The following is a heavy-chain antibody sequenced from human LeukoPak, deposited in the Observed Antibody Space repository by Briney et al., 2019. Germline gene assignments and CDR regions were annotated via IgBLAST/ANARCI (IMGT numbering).Heavy chain of an antibody. V-gene: IGHV1-18*01. CDR1: GYTFTSYG. CDR2: ISAYNGNT. D-gene: IGHD5-18*01. J-gene: IGHJ6*02. CDR3: ARERKAAMDSYYYYGMDV. Sequence: GASVKVSCKASGYTFTSYGISWVRQAPGQGLEWMGWISAYNGNTNYAQKLQGRVTMTTDTSTSTAYMELRSLRSDDTAVYYCARERKAAMDSYYYYGMDVWGQGTTVTVSS.